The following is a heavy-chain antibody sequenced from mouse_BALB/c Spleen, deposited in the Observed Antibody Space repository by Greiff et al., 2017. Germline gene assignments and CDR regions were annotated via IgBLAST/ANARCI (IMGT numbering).Heavy chain of an antibody. CDR3: ARGGITTGDY. CDR1: GFTFSSFG. J-gene: IGHJ2*01. Sequence: VQLKESGGGLVQPGGSRKLSCAASGFTFSSFGMHWVRQAPEKGLEWVAYISSGSSTIYYADTVKGRFTISRDNPKNTLFLQLTSLRSEDTAMYYCARGGITTGDYWGQGTTLTVSS. CDR2: ISSGSSTI. V-gene: IGHV5-17*02. D-gene: IGHD2-4*01.